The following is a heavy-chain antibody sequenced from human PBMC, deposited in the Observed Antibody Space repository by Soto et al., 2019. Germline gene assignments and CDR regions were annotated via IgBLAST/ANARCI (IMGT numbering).Heavy chain of an antibody. D-gene: IGHD2-2*01. J-gene: IGHJ2*01. CDR2: ISSSSSTI. Sequence: GGSLRLSCAASGFTFSSYSMNWVRQAPWKGLEWVSYISSSSSTIYYADSVKGRFTISRDNAKNALYLQMNSLRDEDTAVYYCARDKSDCSSASCWYFDLWGRGTLVTVSS. CDR1: GFTFSSYS. CDR3: ARDKSDCSSASCWYFDL. V-gene: IGHV3-48*02.